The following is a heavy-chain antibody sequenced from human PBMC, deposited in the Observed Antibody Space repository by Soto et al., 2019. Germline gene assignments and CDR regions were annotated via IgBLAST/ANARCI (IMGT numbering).Heavy chain of an antibody. Sequence: QTLSLTCAISGDSVSSNSAAWNWIRLSPSRGLEWLARTYYRSRWYNDYAVSVRSRITVNPDTSKNQFSLQLTSVTPEDTAVYYCAGTTSHQWYYMDVWRKGTTVTVSS. D-gene: IGHD1-7*01. J-gene: IGHJ6*03. CDR2: TYYRSRWYN. CDR3: AGTTSHQWYYMDV. V-gene: IGHV6-1*01. CDR1: GDSVSSNSAA.